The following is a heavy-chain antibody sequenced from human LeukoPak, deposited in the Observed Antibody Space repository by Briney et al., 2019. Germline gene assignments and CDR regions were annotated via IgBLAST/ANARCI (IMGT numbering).Heavy chain of an antibody. CDR1: GFTFSSYG. Sequence: GRSLRLSCAASGFTFSSYGMHWVRQAPGKGLEWVAVISYDGSNKYYADSVKGRFTISRDNSKHTLYLQMNSLRAEDTAVYYCAKEDRTSAPGYYYGMDVWGKGTTVTVSS. V-gene: IGHV3-30*18. D-gene: IGHD2-15*01. CDR2: ISYDGSNK. J-gene: IGHJ6*04. CDR3: AKEDRTSAPGYYYGMDV.